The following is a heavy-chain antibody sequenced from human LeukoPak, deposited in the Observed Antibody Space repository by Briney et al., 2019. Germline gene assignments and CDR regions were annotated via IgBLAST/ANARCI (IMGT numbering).Heavy chain of an antibody. Sequence: TGGSLRLSCAASGFTVSSNYMGWVRQAPGKGLEWVSVIYSGGSTYYADSVKGRFTISRDNSKNTLYLQMNSLRAEDTAVYYCARTSDYYGMDVWGQGTTVTVSS. CDR1: GFTVSSNY. CDR3: ARTSDYYGMDV. V-gene: IGHV3-66*01. CDR2: IYSGGST. J-gene: IGHJ6*02.